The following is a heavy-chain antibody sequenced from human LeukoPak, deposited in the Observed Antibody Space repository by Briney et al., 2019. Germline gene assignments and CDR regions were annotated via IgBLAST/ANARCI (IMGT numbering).Heavy chain of an antibody. V-gene: IGHV4-39*01. J-gene: IGHJ4*02. CDR1: GGSISSSSYY. CDR2: IYYSGST. CDR3: ARLPADHYDY. D-gene: IGHD2-2*01. Sequence: SETLSLTCTVSGGSISSSSYYWCWLRQPPGTGLEWIGSIYYSGSTYYNPSLKSRVTISVDTSKNQFSLKLSSVTAADTAVYYCARLPADHYDYWGQGTLVTVSS.